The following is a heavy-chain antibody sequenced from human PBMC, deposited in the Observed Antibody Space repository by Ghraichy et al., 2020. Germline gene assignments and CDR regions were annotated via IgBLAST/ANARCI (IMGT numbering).Heavy chain of an antibody. CDR2: ISAYNGNT. CDR3: ARELTVTTFGSYYFDY. D-gene: IGHD4-17*01. V-gene: IGHV1-18*01. Sequence: ASVKVSCKASGYTFTSYGFSWVRQAPGQGLEWMGWISAYNGNTNYAQKLQGRVTMTTDTSTSTAYMELRSLRSDDTAVYYCARELTVTTFGSYYFDYWGQGTLVTVSS. CDR1: GYTFTSYG. J-gene: IGHJ4*02.